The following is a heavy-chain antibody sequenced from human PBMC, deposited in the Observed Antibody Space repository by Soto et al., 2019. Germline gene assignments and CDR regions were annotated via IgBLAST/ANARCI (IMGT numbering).Heavy chain of an antibody. J-gene: IGHJ6*02. CDR1: DGSISCYY. CDR2: IYYSGST. CDR3: VRKRVQDDFWTRAYYYYGMDV. D-gene: IGHD3-3*01. Sequence: SETLSLTSTVTDGSISCYYWCWIRQPPWKGLEWIVYIYYSGSTNYNPSLKCRVTISVDTSKNQFSLKLRSVTAADTAVYYCVRKRVQDDFWTRAYYYYGMDVWGQGTTVIVSS. V-gene: IGHV4-59*01.